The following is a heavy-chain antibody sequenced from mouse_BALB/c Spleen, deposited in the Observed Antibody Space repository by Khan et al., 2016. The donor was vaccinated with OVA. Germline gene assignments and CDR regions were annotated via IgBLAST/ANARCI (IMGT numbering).Heavy chain of an antibody. Sequence: QVQLKQSGPGLVAPSQSLSITCTISGFSLTNYGIHWVRQPPGKGLEWLVVIWSDGSTTYNSALKSRLTISKDNPKSQAFLKMNSLQTDDTAMYFCGRQPYYHYNVMDYWGQGTSVTVSS. CDR1: GFSLTNYG. D-gene: IGHD2-10*01. V-gene: IGHV2-6-1*01. CDR2: IWSDGST. J-gene: IGHJ4*01. CDR3: GRQPYYHYNVMDY.